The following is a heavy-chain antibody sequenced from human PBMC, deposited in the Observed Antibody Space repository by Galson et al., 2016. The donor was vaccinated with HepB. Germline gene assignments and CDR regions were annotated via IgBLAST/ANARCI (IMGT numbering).Heavy chain of an antibody. CDR3: AIWSGRYPPTAYYFDS. V-gene: IGHV1-18*01. D-gene: IGHD1-26*01. Sequence: SVKVSCKASGYTFTSYGFSWVRQAPGQGLEWMGWISTYNANTYYAQKLQGRVTIIRDTSANTGYMEVSSLRSDDTAVYFCAIWSGRYPPTAYYFDSWGQGTQVTVSS. CDR2: ISTYNANT. CDR1: GYTFTSYG. J-gene: IGHJ4*02.